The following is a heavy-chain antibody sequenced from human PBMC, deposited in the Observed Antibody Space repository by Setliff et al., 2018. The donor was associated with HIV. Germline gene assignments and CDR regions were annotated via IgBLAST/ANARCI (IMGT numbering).Heavy chain of an antibody. CDR3: TRGQDVVVLSPTGSDAFDI. CDR1: GFIFGDYA. D-gene: IGHD2-15*01. V-gene: IGHV3-49*04. J-gene: IGHJ3*02. CDR2: IRSKAYGGTT. Sequence: GGSLRLSCTGSGFIFGDYATSWVRQAPGKGLEWVGIIRSKAYGGTTEYAASVKGRFTISRDDSKSIAFLQMNSLKTEDTAVYYCTRGQDVVVLSPTGSDAFDIWGRGTMVTVSS.